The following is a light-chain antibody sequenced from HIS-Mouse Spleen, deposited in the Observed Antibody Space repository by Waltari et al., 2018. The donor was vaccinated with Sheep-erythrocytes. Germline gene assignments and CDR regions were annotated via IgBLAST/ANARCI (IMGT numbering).Light chain of an antibody. CDR2: QDS. V-gene: IGLV3-1*01. Sequence: SYELTQPPSVSVSPGQTASITCSGDHLGDKYAYWYQQKPGQSPVLVIYQDSKRPSGIPERFSGSNSGNTATLTISGTQAMDEADYYCQAWDSSTAVFGGGTKLTVL. J-gene: IGLJ2*01. CDR3: QAWDSSTAV. CDR1: HLGDKY.